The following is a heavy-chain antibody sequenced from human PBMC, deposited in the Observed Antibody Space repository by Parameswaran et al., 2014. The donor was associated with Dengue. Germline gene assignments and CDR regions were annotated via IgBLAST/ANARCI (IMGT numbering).Heavy chain of an antibody. CDR2: ILYAGNNE. V-gene: IGHV3-30*02. Sequence: VRQMPGKGLEWVALILYAGNNEYYADSVKGRFTISRDDSKNTLYLQMSSLRPEDTAVYYCAKDSSNWFDSWGQGALVTVSS. J-gene: IGHJ5*01. CDR3: AKDSSNWFDS. D-gene: IGHD6-19*01.